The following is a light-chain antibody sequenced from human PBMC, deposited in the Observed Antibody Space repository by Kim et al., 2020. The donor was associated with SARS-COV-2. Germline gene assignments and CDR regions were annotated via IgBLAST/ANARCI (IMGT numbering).Light chain of an antibody. CDR1: QSVTGN. CDR2: GAS. J-gene: IGKJ4*01. Sequence: VSPGERATLSCRASQSVTGNLAWYQQKPGQPPRLLIYGASSRATGFPARFSGSGSGTEFTLTISSLQSEDFVVYYCQQYNDWPFTFGGGTKVDIK. CDR3: QQYNDWPFT. V-gene: IGKV3-15*01.